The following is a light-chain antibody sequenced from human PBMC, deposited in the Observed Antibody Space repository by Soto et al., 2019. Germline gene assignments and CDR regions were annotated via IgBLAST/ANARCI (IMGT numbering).Light chain of an antibody. Sequence: DVQMTQSPSSLSASVGDRVTITCRASQNIDIYLNWYQQKPGRPPTLLIYTTSRLQSGVPTRVSGSGSGTDFNLTISNLQPEDFATYACHQSYITPPAFGQGTKVGIK. CDR1: QNIDIY. V-gene: IGKV1-39*01. J-gene: IGKJ2*01. CDR2: TTS. CDR3: HQSYITPPA.